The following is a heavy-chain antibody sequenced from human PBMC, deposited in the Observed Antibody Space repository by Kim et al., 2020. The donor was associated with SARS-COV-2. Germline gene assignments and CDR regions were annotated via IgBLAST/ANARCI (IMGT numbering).Heavy chain of an antibody. Sequence: ASVKVSCKASGYTFTNYAIHWMRQAPGQRLEWMGWINTGSGNTNYSQMFQDRVTITSDTYASTAYMELSNLSSEDTAVYYCARDHRSCSSTTCYGEAIDY. D-gene: IGHD2-2*01. J-gene: IGHJ4*01. V-gene: IGHV1-3*04. CDR3: ARDHRSCSSTTCYGEAIDY. CDR1: GYTFTNYA. CDR2: INTGSGNT.